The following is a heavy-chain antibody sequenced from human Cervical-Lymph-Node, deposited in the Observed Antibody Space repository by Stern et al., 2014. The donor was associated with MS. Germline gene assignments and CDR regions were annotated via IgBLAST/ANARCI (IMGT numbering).Heavy chain of an antibody. CDR2: IKFDGGTK. V-gene: IGHV3-74*02. D-gene: IGHD4-17*01. Sequence: EMQLVESGGGLVQPGGSLRLSCAASGFTFSDYWMHWVRQAPGKGLVWVSRIKFDGGTKNPGASGKGRFPISRNNEKNTLYVELNSRGVEDPAFYYCTSLYGDRPADYYSQGMDAWGQGTTVTVSS. CDR3: TSLYGDRPADYYSQGMDA. CDR1: GFTFSDYW. J-gene: IGHJ6*02.